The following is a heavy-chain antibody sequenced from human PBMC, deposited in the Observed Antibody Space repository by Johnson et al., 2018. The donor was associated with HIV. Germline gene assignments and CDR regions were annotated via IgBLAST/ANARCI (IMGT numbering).Heavy chain of an antibody. Sequence: QVQLVESGGGLVQPGGSLRLSCAASGFTFSSGFTFSSYAMHWVRQAPGKGLEWVAVISYDGSNKYYADSVKGRFTISRDNSKNTLYLQMNSPRVEDTAVYYCARVRGGRENAFDIWGQGTMVTVSS. CDR2: ISYDGSNK. J-gene: IGHJ3*02. CDR1: GFTFSSGFTFSSYA. CDR3: ARVRGGRENAFDI. D-gene: IGHD1-26*01. V-gene: IGHV3-30*04.